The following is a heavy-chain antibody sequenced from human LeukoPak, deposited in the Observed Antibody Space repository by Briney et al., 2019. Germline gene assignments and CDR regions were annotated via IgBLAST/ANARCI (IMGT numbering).Heavy chain of an antibody. CDR1: GSTFSSYE. D-gene: IGHD2-2*01. Sequence: GGSLRLSCAASGSTFSSYEMNWVRQAPGKGLEWVSYISSSGSTIYYADSVKGRFTISRDNAKNSLYLQMNSQRAEDTAVYYCAREVRYCSSTSCWFDPWGQGTLVTVSS. J-gene: IGHJ5*02. V-gene: IGHV3-48*03. CDR2: ISSSGSTI. CDR3: AREVRYCSSTSCWFDP.